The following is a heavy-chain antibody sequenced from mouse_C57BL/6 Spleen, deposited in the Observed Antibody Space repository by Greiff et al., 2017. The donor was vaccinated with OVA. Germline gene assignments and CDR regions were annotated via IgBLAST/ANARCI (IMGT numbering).Heavy chain of an antibody. CDR2: INPNNGGT. Sequence: VQLQQSGPELVKPGASVKMSCKASGYTFTDYNMTWVKQSPGKGLEWIGYINPNNGGTSYNQKFKGKATLTVNKASSTAYMELRSLTSEDSAVYYCAGGGYYLNYWGKGTTLTVSS. V-gene: IGHV1-22*01. J-gene: IGHJ2*01. CDR3: AGGGYYLNY. D-gene: IGHD1-1*02. CDR1: GYTFTDYN.